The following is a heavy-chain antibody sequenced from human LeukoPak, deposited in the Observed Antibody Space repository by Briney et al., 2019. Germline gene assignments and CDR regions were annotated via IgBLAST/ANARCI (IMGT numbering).Heavy chain of an antibody. CDR2: INPNSGDT. D-gene: IGHD6-19*01. V-gene: IGHV1-2*02. J-gene: IGHJ6*03. CDR1: GYTFTSYA. Sequence: ASVKVSCKASGYTFTSYAMNWVRQAPGQGLEWMGWINPNSGDTNYGQKFQGRVTMTRDTSISTAYMELSRLRSDDTAVYYCARGVAGAYYYYYMDVWGKGTTVTVSS. CDR3: ARGVAGAYYYYYMDV.